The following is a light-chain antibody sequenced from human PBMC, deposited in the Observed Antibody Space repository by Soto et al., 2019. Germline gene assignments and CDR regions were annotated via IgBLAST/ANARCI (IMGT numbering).Light chain of an antibody. CDR3: QQCYSKHRT. V-gene: IGKV1-39*01. CDR2: AAS. Sequence: DIQMTQSPSSLSASVGERVTITCRASQSISSYLNWYQQKTGKAPKLLIYAASSFQSGVPSRFSGSGSGTEFTLTISRLKHEEVANYYSQQCYSKHRTFGQGTKVEIK. CDR1: QSISSY. J-gene: IGKJ1*01.